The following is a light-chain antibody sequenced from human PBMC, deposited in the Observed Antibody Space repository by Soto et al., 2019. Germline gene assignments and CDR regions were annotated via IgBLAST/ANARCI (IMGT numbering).Light chain of an antibody. CDR2: GAS. CDR1: QSVSSSY. J-gene: IGKJ5*01. CDR3: QQYGSSPPEIT. V-gene: IGKV3-20*01. Sequence: EIVLTQSPGTLSLSPGERATLSCRASQSVSSSYLAWDQQKPGQAPRLLIYGASSRATGIPDRFSGSGSGTDFTLTISRLEPEDFAVYYCQQYGSSPPEITFGQGTRLEIK.